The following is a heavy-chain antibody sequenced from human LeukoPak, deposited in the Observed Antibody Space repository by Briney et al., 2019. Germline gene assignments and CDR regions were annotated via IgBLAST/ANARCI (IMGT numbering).Heavy chain of an antibody. D-gene: IGHD6-13*01. Sequence: GRSLRLSCEASGFTFSSYSMHWVRQAPGKGLEWVAVISFDGDHRYYADSVKGRFTISRDNSKNTLYLQMNSLRPEDTALYYCARPRTIAAAGIFGAFDYWGQGTLVTVSS. CDR3: ARPRTIAAAGIFGAFDY. CDR2: ISFDGDHR. V-gene: IGHV3-30-3*01. J-gene: IGHJ4*02. CDR1: GFTFSSYS.